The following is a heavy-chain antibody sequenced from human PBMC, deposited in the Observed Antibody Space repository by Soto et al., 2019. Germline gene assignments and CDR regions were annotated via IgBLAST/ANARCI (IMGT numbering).Heavy chain of an antibody. J-gene: IGHJ4*02. D-gene: IGHD4-17*01. Sequence: EVHLVESGGGVAQPGRSLRLSCATSGFTFDDYAMHWVRQAPGKGLAWVSGISWNSDSTGYADSVKGRFTISRDNAKKSLFLQMNSLRSEDTALYFCARTTCGYGEPLDSWGQGTLVTVSS. CDR1: GFTFDDYA. CDR2: ISWNSDST. V-gene: IGHV3-9*01. CDR3: ARTTCGYGEPLDS.